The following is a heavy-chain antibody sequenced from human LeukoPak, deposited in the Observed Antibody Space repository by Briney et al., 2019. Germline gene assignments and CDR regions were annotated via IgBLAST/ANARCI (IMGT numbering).Heavy chain of an antibody. CDR3: ARHSMVRGASLDY. V-gene: IGHV3-30*04. D-gene: IGHD3-10*01. CDR1: GFTFSSSA. CDR2: ISYDGSNK. J-gene: IGHJ4*02. Sequence: GRSLRLPCAASGFTFSSSAMHWVRQAPGKWLEWVAVISYDGSNKYYADSVKGRFTISRDNSKNTLYLQMNSLRAEDTAVYYCARHSMVRGASLDYWGQGTLVTVSS.